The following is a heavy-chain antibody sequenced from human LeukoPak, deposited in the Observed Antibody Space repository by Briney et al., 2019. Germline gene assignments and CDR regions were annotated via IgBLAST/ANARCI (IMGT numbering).Heavy chain of an antibody. D-gene: IGHD3-10*01. V-gene: IGHV3-7*01. CDR1: GFPFRDYW. Sequence: GGSLRLSCAASGFPFRDYWMSWVRQAPGKGLEWVANIKHDGSEKYYAASVKGRFTISKDNAKNSLYLQMNSLRAEDTAMYFCTREGMGRRAFDIWGQGTMVTVSS. CDR3: TREGMGRRAFDI. CDR2: IKHDGSEK. J-gene: IGHJ3*02.